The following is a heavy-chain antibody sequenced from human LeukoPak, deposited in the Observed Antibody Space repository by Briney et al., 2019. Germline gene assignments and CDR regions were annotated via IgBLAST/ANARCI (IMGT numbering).Heavy chain of an antibody. CDR1: GFTFSSYV. D-gene: IGHD5-24*01. CDR3: ARDHGRTPYDY. Sequence: GGSLRLSCAASGFTFSSYVMSWVRQAPGKGLEWVSHISASGGSAYYADSVKGRFTISKGNSKNTLYLQMSSLRVDDTAVYYCARDHGRTPYDYWGQGTLVTVSS. V-gene: IGHV3-23*01. J-gene: IGHJ4*02. CDR2: ISASGGSA.